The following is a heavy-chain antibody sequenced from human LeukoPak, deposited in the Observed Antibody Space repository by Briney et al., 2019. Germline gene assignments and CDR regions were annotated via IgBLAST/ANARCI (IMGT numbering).Heavy chain of an antibody. CDR1: GYTFTSYG. V-gene: IGHV1-2*02. J-gene: IGHJ4*02. CDR2: INPNSGGT. Sequence: ASVKVSCKASGYTFTSYGISWVRQAPGQGLEWMGWINPNSGGTNYAQKFQGRVTMTRDTSISTAYMELSRLRSDDTAVYYCATLTAAGTDYWGQGTLVTVSS. D-gene: IGHD6-13*01. CDR3: ATLTAAGTDY.